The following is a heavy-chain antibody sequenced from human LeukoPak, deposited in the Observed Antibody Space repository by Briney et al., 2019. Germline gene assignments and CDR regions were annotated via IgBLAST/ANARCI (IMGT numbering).Heavy chain of an antibody. CDR3: VRDVGAVRGEVYFDY. V-gene: IGHV3-21*06. J-gene: IGHJ4*02. Sequence: GGSLRLSCAASGLSFSTYSMNWVRQAPGKGLEWVSSISSSSIYRYYADSVKGRFTISRDNTKNLLYLEMNSLRAEDTAMYFCVRDVGAVRGEVYFDYWGQGTLVTVSS. CDR2: ISSSSIYR. D-gene: IGHD3-10*01. CDR1: GLSFSTYS.